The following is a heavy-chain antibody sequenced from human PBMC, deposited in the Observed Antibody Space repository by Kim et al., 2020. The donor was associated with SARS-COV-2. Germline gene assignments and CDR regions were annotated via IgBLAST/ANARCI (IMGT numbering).Heavy chain of an antibody. CDR3: ARVLVFYYYGMDV. Sequence: YTDPVEGRFTISRDNSKNTLYLKMNSLRAEDTAVYYCARVLVFYYYGMDVWGQGTTVTVSS. J-gene: IGHJ6*02. V-gene: IGHV3-33*01. D-gene: IGHD2-8*01.